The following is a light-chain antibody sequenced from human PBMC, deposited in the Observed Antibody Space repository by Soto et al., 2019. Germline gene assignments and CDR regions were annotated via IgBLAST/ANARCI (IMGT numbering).Light chain of an antibody. CDR2: EVS. V-gene: IGLV2-14*01. CDR1: SSDVGGYKY. Sequence: QSALTQPASVSGSPGQSITISCTGTSSDVGGYKYVSWNQQHPGKAPKLMIYEVSNRPSGVSNRFSGSKSGNTASLTISGLQAEDEADYYCSSYTSSSTYVFGTGTKATVL. CDR3: SSYTSSSTYV. J-gene: IGLJ1*01.